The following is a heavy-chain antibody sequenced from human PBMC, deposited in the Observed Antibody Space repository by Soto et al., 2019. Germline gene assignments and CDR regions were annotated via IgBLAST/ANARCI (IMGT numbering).Heavy chain of an antibody. CDR2: IYYSGST. D-gene: IGHD2-15*01. J-gene: IGHJ4*02. CDR1: GGPISSSSYY. Sequence: SETLSLTCTVSGGPISSSSYYWGWIRQPPGKGLEWIGSIYYSGSTYYNPSLKSRVTISVDTSKNQFSLKLGSVTAADTAGYYCARHGRVVAATSYYFDYWGQGTLVTVSS. V-gene: IGHV4-39*01. CDR3: ARHGRVVAATSYYFDY.